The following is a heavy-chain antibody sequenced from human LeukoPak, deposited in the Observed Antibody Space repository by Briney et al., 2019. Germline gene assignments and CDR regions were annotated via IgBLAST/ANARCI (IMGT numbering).Heavy chain of an antibody. CDR1: GYTFTSYD. Sequence: ASVKVSCKASGYTFTSYDINWVRQATGQGLEWMGWMNPNSGNTGYAQKFQGRVTMTRNTSISTAYMELSSLRSEDTAVYYCARASAYYYGSGSDYWGQGTLVTVSS. D-gene: IGHD3-10*01. V-gene: IGHV1-8*01. J-gene: IGHJ4*02. CDR3: ARASAYYYGSGSDY. CDR2: MNPNSGNT.